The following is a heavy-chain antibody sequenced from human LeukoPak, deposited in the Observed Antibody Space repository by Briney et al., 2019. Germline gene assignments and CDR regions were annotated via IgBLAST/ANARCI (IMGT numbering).Heavy chain of an antibody. Sequence: GGSLRLSCAASGFTFSNYAMNWVRQAPGKGLEWVAVLIGSRGATDYADSVKGRFTISRDNSKHTLFLQMNSLRAEDTAIYYCAKGAYDYIEIAYFDYWGQGALVTVSS. CDR3: AKGAYDYIEIAYFDY. D-gene: IGHD5-12*01. J-gene: IGHJ4*02. V-gene: IGHV3-23*01. CDR1: GFTFSNYA. CDR2: LIGSRGAT.